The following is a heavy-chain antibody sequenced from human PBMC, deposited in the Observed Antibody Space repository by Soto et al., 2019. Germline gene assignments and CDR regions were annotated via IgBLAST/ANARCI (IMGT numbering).Heavy chain of an antibody. D-gene: IGHD2-15*01. CDR3: ATWEGYCSGGSCCGLNWFDP. Sequence: QVQLQESGPGLVKPSGTLSLTCAVSGGSISSSNWWSWVRQPPGKGLEWIGEIYHSGSTNYNPSLKRRVTFSVDKPKNQFSLKLSAVTAADTAVYYCATWEGYCSGGSCCGLNWFDPWGQGTLVTVSS. CDR1: GGSISSSNW. CDR2: IYHSGST. V-gene: IGHV4-4*02. J-gene: IGHJ5*02.